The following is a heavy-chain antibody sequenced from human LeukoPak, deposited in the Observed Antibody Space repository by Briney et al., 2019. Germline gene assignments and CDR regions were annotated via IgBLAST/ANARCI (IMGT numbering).Heavy chain of an antibody. J-gene: IGHJ4*02. V-gene: IGHV3-23*01. CDR1: GFTFSSYA. CDR3: AKVARSTLLYYFDY. CDR2: ISGSGGST. Sequence: GGSLRLSCAASGFTFSSYAMSWVRQAPGKGLEWVSGISGSGGSTYYADAVKGRFTISRDNSKNTLYLQMNSLRAEDTAVYYCAKVARSTLLYYFDYWGQGTLVTVPP.